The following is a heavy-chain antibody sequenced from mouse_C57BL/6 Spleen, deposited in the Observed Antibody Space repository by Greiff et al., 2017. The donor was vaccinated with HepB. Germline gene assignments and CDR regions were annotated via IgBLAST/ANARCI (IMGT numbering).Heavy chain of an antibody. CDR3: ARDLLLRSYFDY. CDR1: GFTFSSYA. CDR2: ISYGGSYT. D-gene: IGHD1-1*01. V-gene: IGHV5-4*01. Sequence: EVQLVESGGGLVKPGGSLKLSCAASGFTFSSYAMSWVRQTPEKGLEWVATISYGGSYTYYPDNVKGRFTISRDNAKNNLYLQMSHLKSEDTAMYYCARDLLLRSYFDYWGQGTTLTVSS. J-gene: IGHJ2*01.